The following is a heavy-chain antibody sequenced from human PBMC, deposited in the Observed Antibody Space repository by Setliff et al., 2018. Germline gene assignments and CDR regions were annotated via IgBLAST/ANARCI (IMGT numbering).Heavy chain of an antibody. Sequence: LSLTCAVYGGSFSGYYWSWIRQPPGKGLEWIGEINHSGSTNYNPSLKSRVTISVDTSKNQFSLKLSSVTAADTAVYYCARGFSGGSYDAFDIWGQGTMVTVSS. CDR1: GGSFSGYY. CDR2: INHSGST. V-gene: IGHV4-34*01. D-gene: IGHD2-15*01. CDR3: ARGFSGGSYDAFDI. J-gene: IGHJ3*02.